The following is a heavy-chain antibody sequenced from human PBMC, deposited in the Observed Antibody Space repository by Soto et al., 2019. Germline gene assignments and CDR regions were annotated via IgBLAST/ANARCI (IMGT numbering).Heavy chain of an antibody. CDR3: TTDIAAAGTLYYYYYMDV. Sequence: GGSLRLSCAASGFTFSNAWMSWVRQAPGKGLEWVGRIKSKTDGGTTDYAAPVKGRFTISRDDSKNTLYLQMNSLKTEDTAVYYCTTDIAAAGTLYYYYYMDVWGKGTTVTVSS. CDR2: IKSKTDGGTT. V-gene: IGHV3-15*01. D-gene: IGHD6-13*01. J-gene: IGHJ6*03. CDR1: GFTFSNAW.